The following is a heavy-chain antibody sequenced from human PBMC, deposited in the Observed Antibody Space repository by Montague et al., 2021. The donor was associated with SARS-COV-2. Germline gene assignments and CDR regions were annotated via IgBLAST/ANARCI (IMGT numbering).Heavy chain of an antibody. D-gene: IGHD3/OR15-3a*01. CDR3: ARSPRESGTGWLDY. J-gene: IGHJ4*02. V-gene: IGHV3-7*01. CDR2: INQDETAK. Sequence: SLRLSCAASGFPSGDYQMTWVRQAPGKGLQWVANINQDETAKTYVDSVKGRFTISRDNAKNSLILQMNSLKDEDTAVYYCARSPRESGTGWLDYWGQGTLVTVSS. CDR1: GFPSGDYQ.